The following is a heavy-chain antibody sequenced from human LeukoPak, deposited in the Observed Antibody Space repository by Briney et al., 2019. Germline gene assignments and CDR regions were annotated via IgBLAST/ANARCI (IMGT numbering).Heavy chain of an antibody. D-gene: IGHD3-10*01. Sequence: GGSLRLSCAASGFTVSSNYMSWVRQAPGKGLEWVPVIYSGGTTYYADSVKGRFTISRDNAKNSLYLQMNSLRAEDTALYHCARAPYGSGSHFDYWGQGTLVTVSS. V-gene: IGHV3-53*01. J-gene: IGHJ4*02. CDR3: ARAPYGSGSHFDY. CDR2: IYSGGTT. CDR1: GFTVSSNY.